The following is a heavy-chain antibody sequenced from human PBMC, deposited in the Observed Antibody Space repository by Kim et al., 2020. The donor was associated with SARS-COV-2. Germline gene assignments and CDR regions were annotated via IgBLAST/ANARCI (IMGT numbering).Heavy chain of an antibody. CDR1: GGSFSGYY. D-gene: IGHD3-22*01. Sequence: SETLSLTCAVYGGSFSGYYWSWIRQPPGKGLEWIGEINHSGSTNYNPSLKSRVTISVDTSKNQFSLKLSSVTAADTAVYYCARVRYYYDSSGYWYWGQGTLVTVSS. V-gene: IGHV4-34*01. CDR2: INHSGST. CDR3: ARVRYYYDSSGYWY. J-gene: IGHJ4*02.